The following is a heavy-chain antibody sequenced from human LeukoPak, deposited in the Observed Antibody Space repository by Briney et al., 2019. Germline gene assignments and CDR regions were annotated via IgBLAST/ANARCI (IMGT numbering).Heavy chain of an antibody. CDR3: ARAWGTVTTADEPFDP. J-gene: IGHJ5*02. V-gene: IGHV3-7*01. D-gene: IGHD4-17*01. Sequence: GGSLRLSCAASGFTFRRYWMHWARQAPGRGREGVAGINHNGNVNYYVDSVKGRFTISRDNAKNSLYLQMNILRVEDTAVYYCARAWGTVTTADEPFDPWGQGALVTVSS. CDR2: INHNGNVN. CDR1: GFTFRRYW.